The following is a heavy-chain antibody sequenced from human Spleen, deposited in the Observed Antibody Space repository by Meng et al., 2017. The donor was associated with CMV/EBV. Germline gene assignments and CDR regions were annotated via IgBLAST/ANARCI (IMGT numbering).Heavy chain of an antibody. CDR1: GFTFSSYW. CDR2: IKQDGSEK. Sequence: GESLKISCAASGFTFSSYWMSWVRQAPGKGLEWVANIKQDGSEKYYVDSVKGRFTISRDNAKNSLYLQMNSLRAEDTAVYYCTTNIRIVVVVAADAFDIWGQGTMVTVSS. CDR3: TTNIRIVVVVAADAFDI. J-gene: IGHJ3*02. V-gene: IGHV3-7*01. D-gene: IGHD2-15*01.